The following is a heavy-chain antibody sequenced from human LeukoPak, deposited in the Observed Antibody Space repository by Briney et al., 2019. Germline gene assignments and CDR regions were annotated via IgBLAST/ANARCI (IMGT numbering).Heavy chain of an antibody. CDR3: AKDHGSEAGFDY. Sequence: GGSLRLSCAASGFTFSSYGMHWVRQAPGKGLEWVAFIRYDGSNKYYADSVKGRFTISRDNSKNTLYLQMNSLRAEDTAVYYCAKDHGSEAGFDYWGQGTLVTVSS. D-gene: IGHD3-10*01. V-gene: IGHV3-30*02. CDR2: IRYDGSNK. CDR1: GFTFSSYG. J-gene: IGHJ4*02.